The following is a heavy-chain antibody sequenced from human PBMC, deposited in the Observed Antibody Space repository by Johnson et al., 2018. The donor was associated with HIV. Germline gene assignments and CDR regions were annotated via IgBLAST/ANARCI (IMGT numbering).Heavy chain of an antibody. V-gene: IGHV3-66*02. CDR3: ARVKQQVVRVGSDAFDI. D-gene: IGHD6-13*01. J-gene: IGHJ3*02. CDR2: VYSDGNT. CDR1: GLTVSTNY. Sequence: VQLVESGGGMVQPGGSLRLSCAASGLTVSTNYMSWVRQAPGRGLEWVSVVYSDGNTYYADSVKGRFTISRDNSKNTLYLQMNSLRAEDTAVYYCARVKQQVVRVGSDAFDIWGQGTMVTVSS.